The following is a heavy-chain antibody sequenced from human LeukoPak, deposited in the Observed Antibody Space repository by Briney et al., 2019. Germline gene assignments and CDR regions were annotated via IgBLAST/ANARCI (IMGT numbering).Heavy chain of an antibody. Sequence: ASVKVSCKASGYTFTSYGISWVRQAPGQGLEWMGWISAYNGNTNYAQKLQGRVTMTTDTSTSTAYMEPRSLRSDDTAVYYCARGTPYYYDSSGYNYFDYWGQGTLVTVSS. CDR2: ISAYNGNT. D-gene: IGHD3-22*01. V-gene: IGHV1-18*01. CDR3: ARGTPYYYDSSGYNYFDY. CDR1: GYTFTSYG. J-gene: IGHJ4*02.